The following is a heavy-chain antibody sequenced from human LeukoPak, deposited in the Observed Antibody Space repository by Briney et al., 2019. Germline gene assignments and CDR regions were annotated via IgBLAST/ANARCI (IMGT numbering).Heavy chain of an antibody. Sequence: GGSLRLSCAASGFTFSSYGMHRVRQAPGKGLEWVAVIWYDGSNKYHADSVKGRFTISRDNSKNKFYLQMNSLRAEDTAVYYCARAAYDSSGYLTLWGQGTLVTVSS. CDR3: ARAAYDSSGYLTL. CDR1: GFTFSSYG. J-gene: IGHJ4*02. V-gene: IGHV3-33*01. CDR2: IWYDGSNK. D-gene: IGHD3-22*01.